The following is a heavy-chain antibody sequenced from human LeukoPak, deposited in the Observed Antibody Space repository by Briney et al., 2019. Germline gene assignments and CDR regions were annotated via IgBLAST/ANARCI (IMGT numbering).Heavy chain of an antibody. D-gene: IGHD3-22*01. CDR3: AKISYDSSGSPHNDAFDI. CDR2: IYYSGST. CDR1: GGSISSSSYY. V-gene: IGHV4-39*07. J-gene: IGHJ3*02. Sequence: SETLSLTCTVSGGSISSSSYYWGWIRQPPGKGLEWIGSIYYSGSTYYNPSLKSRVTISIDTSKSQFSLNLSSVTAADTAVYYCAKISYDSSGSPHNDAFDIWGQGTMVTVSS.